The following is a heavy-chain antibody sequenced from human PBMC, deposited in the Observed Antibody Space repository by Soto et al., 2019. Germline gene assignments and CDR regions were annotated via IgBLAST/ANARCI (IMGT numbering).Heavy chain of an antibody. D-gene: IGHD2-2*02. CDR1: GYTFTSYG. CDR3: ARKYCSSTSCYNNWFDP. J-gene: IGHJ5*02. V-gene: IGHV1-18*01. Sequence: ASVKVSCKASGYTFTSYGISWVRQAPGQGLEWMGWISAYNGNTNYAQKLQGRVTMTTDTSTSTAYMELRSLRSDDTAVYYCARKYCSSTSCYNNWFDPWGQGTLVTVSS. CDR2: ISAYNGNT.